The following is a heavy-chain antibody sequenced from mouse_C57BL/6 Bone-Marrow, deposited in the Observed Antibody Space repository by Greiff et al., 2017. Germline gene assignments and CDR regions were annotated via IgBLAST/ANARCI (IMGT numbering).Heavy chain of an antibody. CDR3: ARAIYFYAMDY. CDR2: IDPANGNT. Sequence: DVQLVESVAELVRPGASVKLSCTASGFNIKNTYMHWVKQRPEHGLEWIGRIDPANGNTTYAPKFPGKATITADPSSNTAYLQLSSLTSEDTAIYYCARAIYFYAMDYWGQGTSVTVSS. V-gene: IGHV14-3*01. CDR1: GFNIKNTY. D-gene: IGHD2-1*01. J-gene: IGHJ4*01.